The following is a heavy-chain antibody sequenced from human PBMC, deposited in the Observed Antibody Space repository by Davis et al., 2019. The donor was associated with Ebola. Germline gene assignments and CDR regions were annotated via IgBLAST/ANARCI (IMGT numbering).Heavy chain of an antibody. Sequence: SLKISCAASGFTFSSYSLHWVRQAPGKGLEWVAMISHNENRRYYVDSVQGRFTISRDNSKNTVYLEMNSLRAEDTAVYYCARDYDGKSELESWGQGTLVTVSS. D-gene: IGHD3-22*01. V-gene: IGHV3-30*03. CDR1: GFTFSSYS. CDR2: ISHNENRR. J-gene: IGHJ4*02. CDR3: ARDYDGKSELES.